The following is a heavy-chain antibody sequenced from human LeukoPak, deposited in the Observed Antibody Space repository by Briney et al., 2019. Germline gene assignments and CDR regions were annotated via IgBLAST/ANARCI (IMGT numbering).Heavy chain of an antibody. D-gene: IGHD4-17*01. CDR2: INSDGSIT. CDR1: GFTFSSYW. V-gene: IGHV3-74*01. J-gene: IGHJ4*02. Sequence: GGSLRLSCAASGFTFSSYWMHWVRQAPGKGLVWVSRINSDGSITSYADSVKGRFTISRDNAKNTLYLQMNSLRDEDMAIYYCARNLGLRDDYWGQGTLVTVSS. CDR3: ARNLGLRDDY.